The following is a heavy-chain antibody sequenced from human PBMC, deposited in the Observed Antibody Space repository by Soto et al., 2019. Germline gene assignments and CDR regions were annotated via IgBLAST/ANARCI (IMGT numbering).Heavy chain of an antibody. J-gene: IGHJ4*02. CDR2: MNPRSGNT. CDR3: ARGPRYCSSPSCTSWDY. CDR1: GYTFTTHD. V-gene: IGHV1-8*01. D-gene: IGHD2-2*01. Sequence: QVQLVQSGAEVKKPGASVKVSCEASGYTFTTHDINWVRQATGQGLEWMGWMNPRSGNTGEAQKFQGRLTMTSNTATGTAYMELSGLTSEDTAVYDCARGPRYCSSPSCTSWDYWCQGTLVTVSS.